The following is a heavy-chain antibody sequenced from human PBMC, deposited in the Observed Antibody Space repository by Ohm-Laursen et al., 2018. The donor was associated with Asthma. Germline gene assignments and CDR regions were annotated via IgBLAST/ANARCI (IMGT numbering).Heavy chain of an antibody. CDR3: AKTPGYSYGYYFDQ. V-gene: IGHV1-3*01. J-gene: IGHJ4*02. CDR1: GYTFTSYA. D-gene: IGHD5-18*01. Sequence: ASVKVSCNASGYTFTSYAMHWVRQAPGQRLEWMGWINAGNGNTKYSQKFQGRVTITRDTSASTAYMELSSLRSEDTAVYYCAKTPGYSYGYYFDQWGQGTLVTVSS. CDR2: INAGNGNT.